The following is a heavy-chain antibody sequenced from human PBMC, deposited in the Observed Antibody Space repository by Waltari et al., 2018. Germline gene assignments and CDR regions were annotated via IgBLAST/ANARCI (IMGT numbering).Heavy chain of an antibody. V-gene: IGHV4-38-2*02. Sequence: QVQLQESGPGLVRLSETLFLTCTVSGYSISSGYYWGWLLLPPGKGLEWIGTIYHRGTTHYGPSLKGRVTMSVDTSKNQFSLKLSSVTAADTAVYYCARVPSNYGDHVLFDYWGQGTLVTVSS. CDR3: ARVPSNYGDHVLFDY. CDR1: GYSISSGYY. D-gene: IGHD4-17*01. J-gene: IGHJ4*02. CDR2: IYHRGTT.